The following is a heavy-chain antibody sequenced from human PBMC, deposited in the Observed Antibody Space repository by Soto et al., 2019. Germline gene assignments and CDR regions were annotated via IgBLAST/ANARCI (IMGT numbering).Heavy chain of an antibody. D-gene: IGHD6-13*01. V-gene: IGHV4-39*01. J-gene: IGHJ4*02. Sequence: QLQLQESGPGLVKPSETLSLPCTVSGCSISSSSYYWGWIRQPPGKGLEWIGSIYFSGSTYYNPSLKSRVTISLDTSKNQSSLKLSSVTAADTAVYYCARPRAGIAAARAFDYWGQGTLVTVSS. CDR3: ARPRAGIAAARAFDY. CDR1: GCSISSSSYY. CDR2: IYFSGST.